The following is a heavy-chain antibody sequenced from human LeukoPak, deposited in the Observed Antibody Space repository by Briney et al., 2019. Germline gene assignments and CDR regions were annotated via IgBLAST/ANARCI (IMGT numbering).Heavy chain of an antibody. D-gene: IGHD3-3*01. J-gene: IGHJ4*02. CDR2: INHSGST. CDR3: ARSNYDFGEDY. V-gene: IGHV4-34*01. Sequence: SETLSLTCAVYGGSFSGYYWSWIRQPPGKGLEWIGEINHSGSTNYNPSLKSRVTISVDTSKNQFSLKLSSVTAADTAVYYCARSNYDFGEDYWGRGTLVTVSS. CDR1: GGSFSGYY.